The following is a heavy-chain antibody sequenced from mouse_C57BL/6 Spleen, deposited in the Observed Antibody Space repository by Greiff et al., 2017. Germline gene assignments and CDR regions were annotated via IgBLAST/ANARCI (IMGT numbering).Heavy chain of an antibody. D-gene: IGHD1-1*01. CDR2: IDPSDSYT. CDR1: GYTFTSYW. Sequence: QVQLKQPGAELVKPGASVKLSCKASGYTFTSYWMQWVKQRPGQGLEWIGEIDPSDSYTNYNQKFKGKATLTVDTSSSTAYMQRSSLTSEDSAVYYCARGGSSYYAMDYWGQGTSVTVSS. J-gene: IGHJ4*01. CDR3: ARGGSSYYAMDY. V-gene: IGHV1-50*01.